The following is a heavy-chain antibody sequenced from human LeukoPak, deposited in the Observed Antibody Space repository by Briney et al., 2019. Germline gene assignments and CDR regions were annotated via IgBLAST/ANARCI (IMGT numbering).Heavy chain of an antibody. CDR1: GYTFTSNY. CDR2: ISPSGGST. D-gene: IGHD2/OR15-2a*01. V-gene: IGHV1-46*01. Sequence: ASVKVSFKAFGYTFTSNYMHSVRQAPGHGPEWMGVISPSGGSTTYAQKFQGRVTLTRDMSTSTDYLELSSLRSEDTAVYYCARTTFNDRSHFDYWGQGTLVTVSS. CDR3: ARTTFNDRSHFDY. J-gene: IGHJ4*02.